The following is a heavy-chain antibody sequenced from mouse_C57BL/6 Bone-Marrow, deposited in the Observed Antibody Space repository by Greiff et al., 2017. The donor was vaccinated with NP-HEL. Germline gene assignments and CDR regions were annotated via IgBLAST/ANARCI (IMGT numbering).Heavy chain of an antibody. J-gene: IGHJ4*01. Sequence: EVKLVESGGGLVKPGGSLKLSCAASGFTFSDYGMHWVRQAPEKGLEWVAYISSGSSTIYYADTVKGRFTISRDNAKNTLFLRMTSLRSEDTAMYYCAGKGVLRYPFYAMDYWGQGTSVTVSS. CDR1: GFTFSDYG. V-gene: IGHV5-17*01. CDR3: AGKGVLRYPFYAMDY. D-gene: IGHD1-1*01. CDR2: ISSGSSTI.